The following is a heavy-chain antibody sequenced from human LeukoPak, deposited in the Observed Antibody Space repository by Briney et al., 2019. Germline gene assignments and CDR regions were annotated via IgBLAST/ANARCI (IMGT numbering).Heavy chain of an antibody. Sequence: ASVKVSCKASGYTFTGYYIHWVRQAPGQGLEWMGWINPNSGGTNYAQKFQGRVTMTRDTSISTAYMELSRLRSDDTAVYYCANSPLYYDFWGGYYPFDYWGQGTLVTVSS. D-gene: IGHD3-3*01. J-gene: IGHJ4*02. V-gene: IGHV1-2*02. CDR1: GYTFTGYY. CDR2: INPNSGGT. CDR3: ANSPLYYDFWGGYYPFDY.